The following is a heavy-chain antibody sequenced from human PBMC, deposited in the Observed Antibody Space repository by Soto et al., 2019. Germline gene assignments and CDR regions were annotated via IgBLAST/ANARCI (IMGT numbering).Heavy chain of an antibody. Sequence: PGGSLRLSCAVSGFTFNSYSMNWVRQAPGKGLEWVSSISSFSNYMYYTDSVKGRFTISRDNARNSLYLQMNSLRAEDTAVYYCARDVQLQSFDYWGQGTLVTVSS. J-gene: IGHJ4*02. CDR1: GFTFNSYS. CDR3: ARDVQLQSFDY. CDR2: ISSFSNYM. D-gene: IGHD5-18*01. V-gene: IGHV3-21*01.